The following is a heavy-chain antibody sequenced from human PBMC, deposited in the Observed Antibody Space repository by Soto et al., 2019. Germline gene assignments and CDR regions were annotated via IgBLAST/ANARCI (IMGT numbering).Heavy chain of an antibody. D-gene: IGHD3-22*01. CDR1: GFTVSSNY. V-gene: IGHV3-66*01. J-gene: IGHJ1*01. Sequence: EVQLVESGGGLVQPGGSLRLSCAASGFTVSSNYMSWVRQAPGKGLEWVSVIYSGGSTYYADSVKGRFTISRDNSKNTLYLNMNSLRAEDTAVYYCARDGYDSSGYYPEYFQHWGQGTLVTVSS. CDR3: ARDGYDSSGYYPEYFQH. CDR2: IYSGGST.